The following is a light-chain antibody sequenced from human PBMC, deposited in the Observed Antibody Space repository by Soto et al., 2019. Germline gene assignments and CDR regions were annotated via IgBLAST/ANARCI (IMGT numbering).Light chain of an antibody. CDR3: QSYDSSLSGSV. J-gene: IGLJ2*01. CDR2: GNT. V-gene: IGLV1-40*01. CDR1: SSNIGTGYD. Sequence: QSVLTQPPSVSGAPGQRVTISCTGSSSNIGTGYDVHWYHQLPRTAPKLLIYGNTNRPSGVPDRFSGSKSGTSASLAITGLQAEDEADYYCQSYDSSLSGSVFGGGTKLTVL.